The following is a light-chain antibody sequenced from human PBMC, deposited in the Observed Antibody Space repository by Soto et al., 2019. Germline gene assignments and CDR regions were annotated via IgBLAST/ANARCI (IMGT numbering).Light chain of an antibody. Sequence: EMVLTQSPGTLSLSPGVRASVSCKAGQSVSSSYFAGYQQKPGQAPRLLLYDVFTRDTGIPDRFSGSRSGTDLPLTISRLEPEDVAVYDCQQYGSSPSTFGQGPRLEIK. CDR1: QSVSSSY. V-gene: IGKV3-20*01. CDR3: QQYGSSPST. J-gene: IGKJ2*01. CDR2: DVF.